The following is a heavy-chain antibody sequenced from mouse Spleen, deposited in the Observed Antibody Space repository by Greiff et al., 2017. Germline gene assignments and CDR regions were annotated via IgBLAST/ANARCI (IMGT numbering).Heavy chain of an antibody. J-gene: IGHJ1*01. D-gene: IGHD2-1*01. CDR3: ARPPYGNYVGYFDV. CDR2: ISSGGGNT. V-gene: IGHV5-9*04. CDR1: GFTFSSYA. Sequence: EVKLVESGGGLVKLGGSLKLSCAASGFTFSSYAMSWVRQTPEKRLEWVATISSGGGNTYYPDSVKGRFTISRDNAKNTLYLQMSSLKSEDTAMYYCARPPYGNYVGYFDVWGAGTTVTVSS.